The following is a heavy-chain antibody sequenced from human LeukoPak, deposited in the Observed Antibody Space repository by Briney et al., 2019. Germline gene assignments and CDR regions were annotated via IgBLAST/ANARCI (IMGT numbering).Heavy chain of an antibody. CDR3: ARVGNYGSGSYYKRNGFDV. CDR2: ISSTGSII. Sequence: PGGSLRLSCATSGFSFSSYGMNWVRQAPGKGLEWVSYISSTGSIIYYADSVRGRFTISRDNAKNSLYLQMNSLKAEDTAVYYCARVGNYGSGSYYKRNGFDVWGQGTMVSVSS. CDR1: GFSFSSYG. J-gene: IGHJ3*01. D-gene: IGHD3-10*01. V-gene: IGHV3-48*04.